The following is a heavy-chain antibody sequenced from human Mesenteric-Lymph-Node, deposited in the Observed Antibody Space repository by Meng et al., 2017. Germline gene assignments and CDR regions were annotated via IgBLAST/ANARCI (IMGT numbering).Heavy chain of an antibody. CDR1: GYSFTTYG. V-gene: IGHV1-3*01. J-gene: IGHJ4*02. D-gene: IGHD2-21*02. CDR3: AKSSLHAGTLYFDS. Sequence: QVQLVQPGAEVKNPGASVKASCKTSGYSFTTYGIHWVRQAPGQSLEWMGWVNAASGNTRYSQKFQDRVTINRDTSASSAYMEVSSLRSEDTAVYYCAKSSLHAGTLYFDSWGQGTLVTVSS. CDR2: VNAASGNT.